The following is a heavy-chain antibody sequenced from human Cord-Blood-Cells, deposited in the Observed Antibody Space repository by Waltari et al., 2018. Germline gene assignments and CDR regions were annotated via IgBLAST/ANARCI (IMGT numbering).Heavy chain of an antibody. Sequence: QVQLQQPGPGLVKPSQTLSLTCAISGDSVSSNSAAWTWIRQSPTRGLEWLGIAYCRAKWCNVYVVSENSRITINPDTSKNQFSLQLNSVTPEDTAVYYCARDPSIAAYYFDYWGQGTLVTVSS. CDR1: GDSVSSNSAA. V-gene: IGHV6-1*01. CDR2: AYCRAKWCN. CDR3: ARDPSIAAYYFDY. J-gene: IGHJ4*02. D-gene: IGHD6-6*01.